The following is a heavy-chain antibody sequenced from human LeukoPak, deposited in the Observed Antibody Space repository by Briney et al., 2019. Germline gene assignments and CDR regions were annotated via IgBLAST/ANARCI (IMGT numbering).Heavy chain of an antibody. CDR1: GGSISSRSYY. CDR2: IYYSGGT. Sequence: SETLSLTCTVSGGSISSRSYYWGWIRQPPGKGLEWIASIYYSGGTYYNPSLKSRVAISVDTSKNQFSLKLSSLTAADTAVYYCARGLGSIAAAVYFDYWGPGTLVTVSS. V-gene: IGHV4-39*01. D-gene: IGHD6-13*01. CDR3: ARGLGSIAAAVYFDY. J-gene: IGHJ4*02.